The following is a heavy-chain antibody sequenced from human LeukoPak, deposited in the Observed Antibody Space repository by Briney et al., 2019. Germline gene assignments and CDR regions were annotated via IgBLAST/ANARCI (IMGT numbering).Heavy chain of an antibody. Sequence: SETLSLTCTVSGGSISSSSYYWGWIRPPPGKGLEWIERIYYSGSTYYNPSLKSRVTISVDTSKNQFSLKLSSVTAADTAVYYCARVNSAMSHYYGSGSLDYWGQGTLVTVSS. D-gene: IGHD3-10*01. CDR3: ARVNSAMSHYYGSGSLDY. CDR2: IYYSGST. J-gene: IGHJ4*02. V-gene: IGHV4-39*07. CDR1: GGSISSSSYY.